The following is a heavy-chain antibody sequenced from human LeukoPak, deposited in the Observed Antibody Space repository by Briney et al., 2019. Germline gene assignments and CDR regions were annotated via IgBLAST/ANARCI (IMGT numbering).Heavy chain of an antibody. CDR1: GGSISSGGYS. D-gene: IGHD3-10*01. CDR3: AREASYARILWPDY. J-gene: IGHJ4*02. Sequence: SETLSLTCAVSGGSISSGGYSWSWIRQPPGKGLEWIGYIYHSGSTYYNPSLKSRVTISVDRSKNQFSLKLSSVTAADTAVYYCAREASYARILWPDYWGQGTLVTVSS. V-gene: IGHV4-30-2*01. CDR2: IYHSGST.